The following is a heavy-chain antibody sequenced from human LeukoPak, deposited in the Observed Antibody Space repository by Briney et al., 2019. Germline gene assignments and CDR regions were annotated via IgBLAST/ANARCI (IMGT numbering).Heavy chain of an antibody. Sequence: GGSLRLSCAASGFTFSSYGMSWVRQAPGRGLEWVSGISGSGGSTYYADSVKGRFTISRDNSKNTLYLQMNSLRAEDTAVYYCATDIRWGAFDIWGQGTMVTVSS. CDR3: ATDIRWGAFDI. V-gene: IGHV3-23*01. D-gene: IGHD3-3*01. CDR1: GFTFSSYG. CDR2: ISGSGGST. J-gene: IGHJ3*02.